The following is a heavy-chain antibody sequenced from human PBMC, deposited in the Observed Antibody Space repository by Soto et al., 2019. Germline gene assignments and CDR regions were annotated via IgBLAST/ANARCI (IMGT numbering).Heavy chain of an antibody. CDR1: GFTFSASS. J-gene: IGHJ4*02. D-gene: IGHD1-26*01. CDR2: IRSKANNYAT. CDR3: AIEGAGFGY. Sequence: EFQLVESGGGLVQPGGSVRLSCAASGFTFSASSMHWVRQAAGKGLEWLGRIRSKANNYATVYSEVLKGRSIISRDDSQDTMFXEMXNLRTVDTAMYYCAIEGAGFGYWGQGTLVTVSS. V-gene: IGHV3-73*01.